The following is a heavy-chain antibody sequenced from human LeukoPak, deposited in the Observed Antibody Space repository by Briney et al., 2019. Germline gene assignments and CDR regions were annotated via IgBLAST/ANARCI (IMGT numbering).Heavy chain of an antibody. D-gene: IGHD3-10*01. CDR2: ISPSGGSS. CDR3: ARVQEGYGSGRRDNYYYYYMDV. J-gene: IGHJ6*03. Sequence: ASVKVSCKASGYTFTDYYIHWVRQAPGQGREWMGIISPSGGSSSYAQKFQGRGTMTRDKSTSTVYMELSRPRSEDTAVYYCARVQEGYGSGRRDNYYYYYMDVWGKGTTVTISS. V-gene: IGHV1-46*01. CDR1: GYTFTDYY.